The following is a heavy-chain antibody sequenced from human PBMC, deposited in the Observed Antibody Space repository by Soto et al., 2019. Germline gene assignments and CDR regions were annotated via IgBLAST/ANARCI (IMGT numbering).Heavy chain of an antibody. CDR3: ERAAGNSLFDY. CDR1: GGPISSGDYY. Sequence: SETLSLTCTVSGGPISSGDYYWSWIRQPPGKGLEWIGYIYYSGSTYYNPSLKSRVTISVDTSKNQFSLKLSSVTAADTAVYYCERAAGNSLFDYWGQGTLVTVSS. D-gene: IGHD6-25*01. CDR2: IYYSGST. V-gene: IGHV4-30-4*01. J-gene: IGHJ4*02.